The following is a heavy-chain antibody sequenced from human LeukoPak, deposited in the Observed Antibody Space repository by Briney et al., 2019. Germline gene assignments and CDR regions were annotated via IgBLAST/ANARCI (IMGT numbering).Heavy chain of an antibody. CDR1: GGTFSSYA. V-gene: IGHV1-69*05. D-gene: IGHD3-3*01. CDR3: AGTLRFLEWSDAFDI. Sequence: SVKVSCKASGGTFSSYAISWVRQAPGQGLEWMGGIIPIFGTANYAQKFQGRVTITTDESTSTAYMELSSLRSEDTAVYYCAGTLRFLEWSDAFDIWGQGTMVTVSS. J-gene: IGHJ3*02. CDR2: IIPIFGTA.